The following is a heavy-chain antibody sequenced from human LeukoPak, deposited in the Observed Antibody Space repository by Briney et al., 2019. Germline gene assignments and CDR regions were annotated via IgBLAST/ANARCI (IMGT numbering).Heavy chain of an antibody. CDR1: GGTFGSYT. CDR3: AREVGERLPAGL. CDR2: IIPILGIA. D-gene: IGHD3-16*01. V-gene: IGHV1-69*04. J-gene: IGHJ4*02. Sequence: ASVKVSCKASGGTFGSYTISWVRQAPGQGLEWMGRIIPILGIANYAQKFQVRVTITADKSTSKAYMELSSLRPEDTAVYYCAREVGERLPAGLWGQGTLVTVSS.